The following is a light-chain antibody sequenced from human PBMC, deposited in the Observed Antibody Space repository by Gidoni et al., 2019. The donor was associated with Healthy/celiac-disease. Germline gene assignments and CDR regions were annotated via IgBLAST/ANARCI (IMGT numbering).Light chain of an antibody. Sequence: QSVLTQPPSVSAAPGQKVTISCSGSSSNIGNNYVDWYHQLPGTAPTLLIYETNKRPSGIPDRFSGAKSGTSATLGITGLQTGDEADYYCGTWDSSLSAGVFGGGTQLTVL. J-gene: IGLJ3*02. V-gene: IGLV1-51*02. CDR3: GTWDSSLSAGV. CDR1: SSNIGNNY. CDR2: ETN.